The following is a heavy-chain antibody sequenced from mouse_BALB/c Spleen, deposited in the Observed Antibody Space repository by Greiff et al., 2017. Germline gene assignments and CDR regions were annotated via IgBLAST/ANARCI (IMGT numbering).Heavy chain of an antibody. J-gene: IGHJ3*01. CDR1: GFSLTSYG. D-gene: IGHD2-1*01. CDR2: IWSGGST. CDR3: ARAHYGNHGLSFAY. Sequence: QVQLKESGPGLVQPSQSLSITCTVSGFSLTSYGVHWVRQSRGKGLEWLGVIWSGGSTDYNAAFISRLSISKDNSKSQVFFKMNSLQANDTAIYYCARAHYGNHGLSFAYWGQGTLVTVSA. V-gene: IGHV2-2*02.